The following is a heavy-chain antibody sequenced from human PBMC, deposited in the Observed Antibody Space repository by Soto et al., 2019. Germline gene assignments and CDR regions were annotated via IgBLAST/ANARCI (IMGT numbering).Heavy chain of an antibody. J-gene: IGHJ5*02. CDR2: IYHSGST. D-gene: IGHD2-2*01. CDR1: GGSISSGGYS. V-gene: IGHV4-30-2*01. Sequence: SETLSLTCAVSGGSISSGGYSWGLIRQPPGKGLEWIGYIYHSGSTYYNPSLKSRVTISVDRSKNQFSLKLSSVTAADTAVYYCARVPDRWGQGTLVTVSS. CDR3: ARVPDR.